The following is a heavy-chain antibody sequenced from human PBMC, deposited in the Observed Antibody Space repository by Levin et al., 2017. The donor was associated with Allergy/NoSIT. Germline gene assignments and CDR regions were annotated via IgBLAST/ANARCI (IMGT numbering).Heavy chain of an antibody. Sequence: GGSLRLSCAASGFTFSSYSMNWVRQAPGKGLEWVSTITSGSDYIYYADSVRGRFAISRDNAKNSLYLQLNSLRADDTAVYYCARITGGDYYYYGMDVWGQGTTVTVSS. J-gene: IGHJ6*02. CDR2: ITSGSDYI. V-gene: IGHV3-21*01. CDR3: ARITGGDYYYYGMDV. D-gene: IGHD3-10*01. CDR1: GFTFSSYS.